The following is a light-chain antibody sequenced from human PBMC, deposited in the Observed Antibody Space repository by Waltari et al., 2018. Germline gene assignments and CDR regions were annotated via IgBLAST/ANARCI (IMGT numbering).Light chain of an antibody. CDR2: GND. CDR3: GTWDNTLSAV. CDR1: PSNIGNTY. V-gene: IGLV1-51*02. J-gene: IGLJ2*01. Sequence: QSVLTPPPSVSAAPGSQASITYPGSPSNIGNTYVPWYQQFPGEAPKVLIYGNDKRPTGIPDRFSGSKSGTSATLDITGLQTGDEAVYYCGTWDNTLSAVFGGGTKVTVL.